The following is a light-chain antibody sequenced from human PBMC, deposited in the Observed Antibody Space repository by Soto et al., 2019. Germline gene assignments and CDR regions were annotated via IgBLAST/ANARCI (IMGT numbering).Light chain of an antibody. J-gene: IGKJ1*01. CDR1: QSVSSY. Sequence: VLTQSPATLSLSPGERATLSWRASQSVSSYLAWYQQKPGQAPRLLIYDASNRATGIPARFSGSGSGTDFTLTNSSLEPEDFAVYYCQQRSNWPPWTFGQGTKVDIK. CDR3: QQRSNWPPWT. CDR2: DAS. V-gene: IGKV3-11*01.